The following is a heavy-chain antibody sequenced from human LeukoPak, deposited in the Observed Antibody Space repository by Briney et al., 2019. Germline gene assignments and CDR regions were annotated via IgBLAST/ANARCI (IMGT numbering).Heavy chain of an antibody. CDR2: ISYDGSNK. J-gene: IGHJ4*02. CDR3: AKDGAWEPPYYFDY. CDR1: GFTFSSYG. Sequence: PGGSLRLSCAASGFTFSSYGMHWVRQAPGKGLEWVAVISYDGSNKYYADSVKGRFTISRDNSKNTLYLQMNSLRAEDTAVYYCAKDGAWEPPYYFDYWGQGTLVTVSS. V-gene: IGHV3-33*05. D-gene: IGHD1-26*01.